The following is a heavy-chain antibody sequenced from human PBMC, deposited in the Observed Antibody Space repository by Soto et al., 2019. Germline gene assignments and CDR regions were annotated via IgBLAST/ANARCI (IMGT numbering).Heavy chain of an antibody. CDR1: GYTFITYD. J-gene: IGHJ4*02. Sequence: GASVKVSCKASGYTFITYDINWVRQAPGQGLECMGWMNPYNGNAGYAQNFQGRVTMTRXTXXNXXXMXLXXLRXNXTAVYFCARRKERCGPNYFDSWGQGTQVTLSS. D-gene: IGHD4-17*01. CDR2: MNPYNGNA. V-gene: IGHV1-8*01. CDR3: ARRKERCGPNYFDS.